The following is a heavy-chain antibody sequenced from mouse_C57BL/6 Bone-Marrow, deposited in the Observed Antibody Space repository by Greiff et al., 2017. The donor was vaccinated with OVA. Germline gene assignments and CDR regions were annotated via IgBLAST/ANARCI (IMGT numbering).Heavy chain of an antibody. D-gene: IGHD1-3*01. CDR2: ISNGGGST. CDR3: ARHKSNYFDY. V-gene: IGHV5-12*01. J-gene: IGHJ2*01. Sequence: EVHLVESGGGLVQPGGSLKLSCAASGFTFSDYYMSWVRQTPEKRLEWVAYISNGGGSTYYPDTVKGRFTISRDNAKNTLYLQMSRLKSEDTAMYYCARHKSNYFDYWGQGTTLTVSS. CDR1: GFTFSDYY.